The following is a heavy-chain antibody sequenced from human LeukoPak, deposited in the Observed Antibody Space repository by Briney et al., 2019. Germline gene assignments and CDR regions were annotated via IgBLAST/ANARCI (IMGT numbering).Heavy chain of an antibody. CDR1: EFTFVRYA. J-gene: IGHJ6*03. V-gene: IGHV3-48*04. CDR2: ISSSSFKI. Sequence: GGSLRLSCAASEFTFVRYAMNWVRQAPGKGLEWVSYISSSSFKIGYADSVKGRFTISRGNSKNSLYLQMDSLRVEDTAVYYCVRDPSYGSSWYYYMDVWGKGTTVTVPS. D-gene: IGHD6-13*01. CDR3: VRDPSYGSSWYYYMDV.